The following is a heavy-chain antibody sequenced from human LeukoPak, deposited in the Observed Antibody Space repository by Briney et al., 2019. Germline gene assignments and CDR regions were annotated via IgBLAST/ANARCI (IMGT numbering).Heavy chain of an antibody. J-gene: IGHJ4*02. CDR1: GGSISSSSYY. V-gene: IGHV4-39*07. CDR3: ARWGVWCSSTSCYNPSTSRYSRFDY. CDR2: IYYSGST. Sequence: PSETLSLTCTVSGGSISSSSYYWGWIRQPPGKGLEWIGSIYYSGSTYYNPSLKSRVTISVDTSKNQFSLKLSSVTAADTAVYYCARWGVWCSSTSCYNPSTSRYSRFDYWGQGTLVTVSS. D-gene: IGHD2-2*02.